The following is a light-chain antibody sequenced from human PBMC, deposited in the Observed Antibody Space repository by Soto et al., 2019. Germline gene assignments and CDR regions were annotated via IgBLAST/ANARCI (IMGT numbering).Light chain of an antibody. CDR1: QGISSY. Sequence: RVTQKTSSLSASTGDRVSSTWRASQGISSYLAWYQQKPGKAPKLLIYDASSLESGVPSRFSGSGSGTEFTLTITSLQPDDFATYYCQQYNSYPWTFGQRTNVDI. J-gene: IGKJ1*01. CDR3: QQYNSYPWT. V-gene: IGKV1-8*01. CDR2: DAS.